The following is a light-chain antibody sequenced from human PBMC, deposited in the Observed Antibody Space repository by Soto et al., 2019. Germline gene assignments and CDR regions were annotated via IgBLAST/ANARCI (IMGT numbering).Light chain of an antibody. J-gene: IGKJ5*01. CDR1: QGISSY. CDR3: QQLNSYPIT. Sequence: DIQLTQSPSFLSASVGDRVTITCRASQGISSYLAWYQQKPGKAPKLLIYAASTLQSGVPSRFSGSGSRTEFTLTISSLQTEDFATYYCQQLNSYPITFGQGTRLEIK. V-gene: IGKV1-9*01. CDR2: AAS.